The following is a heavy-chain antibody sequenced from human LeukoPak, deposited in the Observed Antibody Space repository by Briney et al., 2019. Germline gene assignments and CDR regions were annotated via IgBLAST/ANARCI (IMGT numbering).Heavy chain of an antibody. Sequence: SETLSLTCTVSGGSVSSGSYYWSWIRQPPGKGLEWIGYIYYSGSTNYNPSLKSRVTLSIDTSKNKFSLKLSSATAADTAIYYCATTYSRSGDDWFDPWGQGILVTVSS. D-gene: IGHD2-21*01. CDR1: GGSVSSGSYY. J-gene: IGHJ5*02. V-gene: IGHV4-61*01. CDR3: ATTYSRSGDDWFDP. CDR2: IYYSGST.